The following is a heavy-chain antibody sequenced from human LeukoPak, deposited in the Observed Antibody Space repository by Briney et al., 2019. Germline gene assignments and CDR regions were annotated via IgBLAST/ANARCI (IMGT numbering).Heavy chain of an antibody. J-gene: IGHJ4*02. V-gene: IGHV3-23*03. CDR2: IYSGGST. CDR3: AKDRGWKGY. Sequence: GGSLRLSCAASGFTFRSSAMSWVRQAPGKGLEWVSVIYSGGSTYYADSVKGRFTISRDNSKNTLYLQMNSLRAEDTAVYYCAKDRGWKGYWGQGTLVTVSS. CDR1: GFTFRSSA. D-gene: IGHD3-10*01.